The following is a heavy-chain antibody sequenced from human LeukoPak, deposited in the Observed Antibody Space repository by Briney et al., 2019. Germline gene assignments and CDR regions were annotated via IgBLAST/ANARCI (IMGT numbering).Heavy chain of an antibody. CDR1: GGSFSGYY. Sequence: SETLSLTCAVYGGSFSGYYWSWIRQPPGKGLEWIGEINHSGSTNYNPSLKSRVTMSVDTSKNQFSLKLSSVTAADTAVYYCARQHWNNKLDNWFDPWGQGTLVTVSS. J-gene: IGHJ5*02. CDR3: ARQHWNNKLDNWFDP. V-gene: IGHV4-34*01. D-gene: IGHD1/OR15-1a*01. CDR2: INHSGST.